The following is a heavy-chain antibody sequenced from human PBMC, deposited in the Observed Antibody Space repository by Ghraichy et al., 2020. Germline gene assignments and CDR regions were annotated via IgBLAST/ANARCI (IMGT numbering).Heavy chain of an antibody. D-gene: IGHD4-11*01. CDR2: ISGSGGST. J-gene: IGHJ6*02. Sequence: LSLTCAASGFTFSSYAMSWVRQAPGKGLEWVSAISGSGGSTYYADSVKGRFTISRDNSKNTLYLQMNSLRAEDTAVYYCAKFFFPPTVIRVENYYYYGMDVWGQGTTVTVSS. CDR3: AKFFFPPTVIRVENYYYYGMDV. CDR1: GFTFSSYA. V-gene: IGHV3-23*01.